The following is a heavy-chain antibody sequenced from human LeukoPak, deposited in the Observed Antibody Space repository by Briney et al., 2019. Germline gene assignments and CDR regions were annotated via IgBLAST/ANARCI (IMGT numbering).Heavy chain of an antibody. D-gene: IGHD5-18*01. Sequence: GGSLRLSCAASGFTFSSYWMSWVRQAPGKGLEWVANVKQDGSEKYYVDSVKGRFTISRDNAKNSLYLQMNSLRAEDTAVCYCARDAGGYGFYGDYWGQGTLVTISS. CDR3: ARDAGGYGFYGDY. J-gene: IGHJ4*02. V-gene: IGHV3-7*01. CDR2: VKQDGSEK. CDR1: GFTFSSYW.